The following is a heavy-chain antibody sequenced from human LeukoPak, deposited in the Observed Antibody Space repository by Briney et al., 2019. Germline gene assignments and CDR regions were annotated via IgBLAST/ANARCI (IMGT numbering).Heavy chain of an antibody. J-gene: IGHJ4*02. CDR2: ISGDGGNT. CDR1: GFTFDDYA. D-gene: IGHD2-15*01. V-gene: IGHV3-43*02. CDR3: AKDKALGYCSAGSCLYLDY. Sequence: GGSLRLSCAASGFTFDDYAIHWVRQAPGEGLEWVSLISGDGGNTYYADSVKGRFTLSRDNSKNSLYLQMNSLRSEDTAFYYCAKDKALGYCSAGSCLYLDYWGQGTLVTVSS.